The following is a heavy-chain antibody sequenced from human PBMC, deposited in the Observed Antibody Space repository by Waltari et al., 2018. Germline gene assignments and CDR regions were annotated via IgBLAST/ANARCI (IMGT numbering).Heavy chain of an antibody. CDR2: IIPIYGTP. V-gene: IGHV1-69*13. CDR1: GGSCGTDA. CDR3: AKRIVGGPFDV. Sequence: QVRLVQSGAEVRKPGSSVRVSCEASGGSCGTDAIPWVRQAPGQGLEWRAGIIPIYGTPNYAQKFQGRVTIAADASTRTAYMDLSSLRSDDTAVYYCAKRIVGGPFDVWGQGTVVTVSS. D-gene: IGHD1-26*01. J-gene: IGHJ3*01.